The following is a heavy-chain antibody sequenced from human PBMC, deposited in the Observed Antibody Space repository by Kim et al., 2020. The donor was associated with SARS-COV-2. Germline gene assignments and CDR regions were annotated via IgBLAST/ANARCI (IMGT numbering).Heavy chain of an antibody. Sequence: SETLSLTCTVSGGSISSYYWSWIRQPAGNGLEWIGRIYTSGSTNYNPSLKSRVTMSVDTSKNQFSLKLSSVTAADTAVYYCARERWLVNWFDPWGQGTLVTVSS. V-gene: IGHV4-4*07. CDR1: GGSISSYY. D-gene: IGHD6-19*01. CDR3: ARERWLVNWFDP. J-gene: IGHJ5*02. CDR2: IYTSGST.